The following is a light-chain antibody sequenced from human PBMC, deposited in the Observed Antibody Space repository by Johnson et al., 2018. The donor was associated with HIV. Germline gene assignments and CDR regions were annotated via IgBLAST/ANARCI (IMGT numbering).Light chain of an antibody. V-gene: IGLV1-51*01. J-gene: IGLJ1*01. Sequence: QSVLTQPPSVSAAPGQKVTISCSGSSSNIGNNYVSWYQQLPGTAPKLLIYDSYKRPSGIPDRFSASESGTSATLGITGLPTGDEADYYCGTWDSSLSAEVFGTVTKVTVL. CDR2: DSY. CDR3: GTWDSSLSAEV. CDR1: SSNIGNNY.